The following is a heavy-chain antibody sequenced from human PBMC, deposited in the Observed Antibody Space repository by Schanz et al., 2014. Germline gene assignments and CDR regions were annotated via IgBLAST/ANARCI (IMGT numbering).Heavy chain of an antibody. D-gene: IGHD3-3*01. Sequence: EVHLVESGGGLVQPGGSLRLSCAASGFTFSRYWMSWVRQAPGKGLEWVANINEDESHKYYVDSVKGRFTISRDNAKNSLYLQMNSLRVEDSAVYFCVKNGRELESFWGPGTLVTVSS. CDR3: VKNGRELESF. J-gene: IGHJ4*02. V-gene: IGHV3-7*01. CDR2: INEDESHK. CDR1: GFTFSRYW.